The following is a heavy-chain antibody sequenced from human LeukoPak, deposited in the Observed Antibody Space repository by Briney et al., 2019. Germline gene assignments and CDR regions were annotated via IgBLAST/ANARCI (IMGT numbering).Heavy chain of an antibody. CDR3: AREGGPYRPLDY. CDR2: ISYSGST. Sequence: PSETLSLTCTVSGGSISSYYWSWIRQPPGKGLEWIGYISYSGSTNYNPSLKSRVTISVDTSKNHISLKLTSVTAADTAVYYCAREGGPYRPLDYSGQGTLVTVAS. CDR1: GGSISSYY. J-gene: IGHJ4*02. V-gene: IGHV4-59*12.